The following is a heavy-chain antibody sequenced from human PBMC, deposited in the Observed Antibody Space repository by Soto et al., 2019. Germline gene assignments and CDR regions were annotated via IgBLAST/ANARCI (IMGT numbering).Heavy chain of an antibody. D-gene: IGHD3-3*02. V-gene: IGHV3-21*01. CDR3: VKDEGIEAMEV. CDR2: ITSSGSYV. Sequence: GGSLRLSCVTSGFTFSRNTMNWVRQAPGKGLEWVASITSSGSYVYYADSVKGRFSASRDNAKKSLSLQMDSLRPDDTAIYFCVKDEGIEAMEVWGKGTKVTVSS. CDR1: GFTFSRNT. J-gene: IGHJ6*04.